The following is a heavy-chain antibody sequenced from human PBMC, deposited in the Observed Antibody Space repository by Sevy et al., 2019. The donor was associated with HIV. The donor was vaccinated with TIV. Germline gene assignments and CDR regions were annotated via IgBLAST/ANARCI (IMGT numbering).Heavy chain of an antibody. Sequence: GGSLRLSCAVSGFTFNIYAMSWVRQTPGKGLEWVSGISDRGDTTYYADSVKGRFTISRDNSKNTLFLQMNSLRADGTALYYCAKDRASYSTYYFDYWGQGTLVTVSS. D-gene: IGHD2-15*01. CDR3: AKDRASYSTYYFDY. CDR2: ISDRGDTT. J-gene: IGHJ4*02. V-gene: IGHV3-23*01. CDR1: GFTFNIYA.